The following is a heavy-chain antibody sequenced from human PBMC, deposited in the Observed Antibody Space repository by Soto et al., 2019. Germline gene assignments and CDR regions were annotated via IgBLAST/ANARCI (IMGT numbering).Heavy chain of an antibody. Sequence: PSETLSLTCTVSGASISNSYWSWIRQPPGKGLEWIGYIYYSGSTNYNPSLKSRVTISVDTSKNQLSLKLSSVTAADTAVYYCARRYGYYFDYWGQGTLVTVSS. CDR2: IYYSGST. J-gene: IGHJ4*02. CDR1: GASISNSY. V-gene: IGHV4-59*08. CDR3: ARRYGYYFDY. D-gene: IGHD4-17*01.